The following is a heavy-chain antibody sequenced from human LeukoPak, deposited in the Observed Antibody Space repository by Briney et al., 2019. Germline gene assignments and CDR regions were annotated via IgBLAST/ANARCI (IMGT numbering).Heavy chain of an antibody. Sequence: PSEILSLTCAVYGGSFSSYYWSWIRQPPGKGLEWIAYISDIGSINYNPSLKSRVTISLDTSKNQFSLKLSSVTAADTAVYYCAGHHPRNTVDFWGQGTLVTVSS. CDR1: GGSFSSYY. CDR2: ISDIGSI. V-gene: IGHV4-59*08. J-gene: IGHJ4*02. CDR3: AGHHPRNTVDF. D-gene: IGHD2/OR15-2a*01.